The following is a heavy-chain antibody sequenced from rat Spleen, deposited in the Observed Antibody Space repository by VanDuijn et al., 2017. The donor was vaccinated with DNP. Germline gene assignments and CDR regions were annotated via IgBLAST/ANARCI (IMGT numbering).Heavy chain of an antibody. V-gene: IGHV5-25*01. CDR1: GFTFSNYY. CDR2: ISSSGSRT. CDR3: ARPESYFEY. J-gene: IGHJ2*01. Sequence: LSCAASGFTFSNYYMAWVRLAPKKGLEWVATISSSGSRTYYPDSVKGRFTISRDNAKNSLNLQMDSLNSEDTATYYCARPESYFEYWGQGVMVTVSS.